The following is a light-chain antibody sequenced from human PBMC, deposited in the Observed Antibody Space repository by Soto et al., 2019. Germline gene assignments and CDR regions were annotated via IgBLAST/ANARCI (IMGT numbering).Light chain of an antibody. CDR3: QQYGSSPYT. J-gene: IGKJ2*01. V-gene: IGKV3-20*01. Sequence: EIVLTQSPGTLSLSPGERATLSCRASQSVSSSYLAWYQQKPGQAPRLLIYDASSRAAGIPVRFSGSGSGTDFTLTISRLQPEDFAVYYCQQYGSSPYTFGQGTKLEIK. CDR1: QSVSSSY. CDR2: DAS.